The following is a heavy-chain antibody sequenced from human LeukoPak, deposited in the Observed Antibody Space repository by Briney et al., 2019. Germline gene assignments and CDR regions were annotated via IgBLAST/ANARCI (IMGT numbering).Heavy chain of an antibody. CDR3: ARVKGYYYYMDV. Sequence: SETLSLTCAVYGGSFSGYYWSWIRQPPGKGLEWIGKINHSGSTNYNPSLKSRVTISVDTSKNQFSLKLSSVTAADTAVYYCARVKGYYYYMDVWGKGTTVTVSS. V-gene: IGHV4-34*01. CDR1: GGSFSGYY. CDR2: INHSGST. J-gene: IGHJ6*03.